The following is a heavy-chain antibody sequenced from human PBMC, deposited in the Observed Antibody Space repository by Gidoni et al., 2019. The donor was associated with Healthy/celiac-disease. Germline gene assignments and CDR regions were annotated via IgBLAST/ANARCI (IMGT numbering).Heavy chain of an antibody. CDR1: GGSFSGYY. CDR3: ARSSNWNYVDY. Sequence: QVQLQQWGAGLLKPSETLSLTCAVYGGSFSGYYWSWIRQPPGKGLEWIGEITHSGSTNYHPSLKRRVTISVDTSNNQFSLKLSSVTAADTAVYSFARSSNWNYVDYWGQGTLVTVSS. V-gene: IGHV4-34*01. J-gene: IGHJ4*02. CDR2: ITHSGST. D-gene: IGHD1-1*01.